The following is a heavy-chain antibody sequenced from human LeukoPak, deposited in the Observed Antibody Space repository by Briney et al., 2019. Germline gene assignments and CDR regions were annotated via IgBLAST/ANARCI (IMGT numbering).Heavy chain of an antibody. Sequence: XAXXYTFXXXXISWXXXATGXXLEWMGWMNPNSGNTGYAQKFQGRVTITRNTSISTAYMELSSLRSEDAAVYYCARGNQQSDYWGQGTLVTVSS. V-gene: IGHV1-8*03. CDR1: XYTFXXXX. J-gene: IGHJ4*02. CDR2: MNPNSGNT. D-gene: IGHD1-14*01. CDR3: ARGNQQSDY.